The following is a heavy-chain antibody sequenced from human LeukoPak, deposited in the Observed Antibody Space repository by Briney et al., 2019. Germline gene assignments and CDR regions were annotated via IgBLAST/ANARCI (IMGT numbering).Heavy chain of an antibody. J-gene: IGHJ4*02. CDR3: ARGKDGSSLPFDS. CDR2: IYYSGST. V-gene: IGHV4-59*01. D-gene: IGHD5/OR15-5a*01. Sequence: SETLSLTCTVSGGSISSYYWSWIRQPPGKGLEWIGYIYYSGSTNYNPSLKSRVTITVDTSKNQFSLKLGSVTAADTAVYYCARGKDGSSLPFDSWGQGTLVTVSS. CDR1: GGSISSYY.